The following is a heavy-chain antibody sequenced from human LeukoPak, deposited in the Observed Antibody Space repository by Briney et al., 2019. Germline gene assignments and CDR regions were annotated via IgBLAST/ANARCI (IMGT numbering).Heavy chain of an antibody. V-gene: IGHV3-21*03. CDR1: GFKFSVYS. CDR2: ITDTGSQFDDV. J-gene: IGHJ3*01. Sequence: GGSLRLACAASGFKFSVYSMNWVRQAPGSGLEWVSRITDTGSQFDDVDYADSVRGRFTISRDNAKDSLFLEISGLRVEDTGIYFCARETGFADAFDFWGRGTLVTVSS. CDR3: ARETGFADAFDF.